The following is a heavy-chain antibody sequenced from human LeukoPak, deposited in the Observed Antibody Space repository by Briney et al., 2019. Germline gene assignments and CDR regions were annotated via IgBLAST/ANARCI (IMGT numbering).Heavy chain of an antibody. CDR3: ARDNYDSSTPYYFDY. V-gene: IGHV3-48*03. J-gene: IGHJ4*02. CDR1: GFTFSNYE. CDR2: ISSSGSTI. Sequence: GGSLRLSCAASGFTFSNYEMNWVRQAPGKGLEWVSYISSSGSTIYYADSVKGRFTISRDNAKNSLFLLMNSLRAEDTAVYYCARDNYDSSTPYYFDYWGQGTLVTVSS. D-gene: IGHD3-22*01.